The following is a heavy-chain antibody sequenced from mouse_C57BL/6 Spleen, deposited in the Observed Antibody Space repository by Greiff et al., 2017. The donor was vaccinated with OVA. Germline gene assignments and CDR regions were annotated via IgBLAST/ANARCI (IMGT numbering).Heavy chain of an antibody. D-gene: IGHD2-2*01. J-gene: IGHJ2*01. CDR3: ARHGYDDVYYFDY. CDR1: GFTFSSYT. V-gene: IGHV5-9*01. Sequence: EVKLMESGGGLVKPGGSLKLSCAASGFTFSSYTMSWVRQTPEKRLEWVATISGGGGNTYYPDSVKGRFTISRDNAKNTLYLQMSSLRSEDTALYYCARHGYDDVYYFDYWGQGTTLTVSS. CDR2: ISGGGGNT.